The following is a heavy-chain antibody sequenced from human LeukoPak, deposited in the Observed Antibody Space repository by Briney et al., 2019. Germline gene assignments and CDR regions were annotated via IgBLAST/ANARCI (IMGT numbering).Heavy chain of an antibody. CDR1: GFTFDDYA. V-gene: IGHV3-9*01. D-gene: IGHD3-10*01. Sequence: PGRSLRLSCAASGFTFDDYAMHWVRQAPGKGLEWVSGISWNSGSIGYADSVKGRFTISRDNAKNSLYLQMNSLRAEDTALYYCAKDNGAVWFGELLSDNWFDPWGQGTLVTVSS. CDR2: ISWNSGSI. CDR3: AKDNGAVWFGELLSDNWFDP. J-gene: IGHJ5*02.